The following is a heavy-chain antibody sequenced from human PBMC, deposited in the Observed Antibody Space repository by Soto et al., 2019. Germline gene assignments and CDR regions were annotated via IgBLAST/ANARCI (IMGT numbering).Heavy chain of an antibody. CDR3: AKEDIPMMVVGPRFAP. D-gene: IGHD3-22*01. V-gene: IGHV3-23*01. CDR2: ISGSGGST. Sequence: GGSLRLSCAASGFTFSSYAMSWVRQAPGKGLEWVSAISGSGGSTYYADSVKGRFTISRDNSKNTLYLQMNSLRAEDTAVYYSAKEDIPMMVVGPRFAPWAQGTRATVPS. CDR1: GFTFSSYA. J-gene: IGHJ5*02.